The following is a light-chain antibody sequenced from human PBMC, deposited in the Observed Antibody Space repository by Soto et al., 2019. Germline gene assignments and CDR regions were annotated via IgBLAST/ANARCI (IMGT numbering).Light chain of an antibody. CDR2: DVS. CDR1: SSDVGGYNY. J-gene: IGLJ2*01. CDR3: SSYTTSSTLVG. V-gene: IGLV2-14*01. Sequence: QSALTQPASVSGSPGQSITISCTGTSSDVGGYNYVSWYQQHPGKDPKLMIYDVSNRPSGVSNLFSGSKSGNTACLTISGLKAEDEGDYYCSSYTTSSTLVGFGGGTKLTVL.